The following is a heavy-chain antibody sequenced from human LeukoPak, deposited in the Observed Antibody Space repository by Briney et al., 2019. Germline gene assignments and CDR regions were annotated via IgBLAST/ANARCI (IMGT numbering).Heavy chain of an antibody. V-gene: IGHV3-23*01. J-gene: IGHJ4*02. CDR1: GFTFSSYA. CDR2: ISGSGGST. CDR3: AKDIYDSSGYYSEAAGY. Sequence: GGSLRLSCAASGFTFSSYAMSWVRQAPGKGLEWVSAISGSGGSTYYADSVKGRFTISRDNSKNTLYLQMNSLRAEDTAVYYSAKDIYDSSGYYSEAAGYWGQGTLVTVSS. D-gene: IGHD3-22*01.